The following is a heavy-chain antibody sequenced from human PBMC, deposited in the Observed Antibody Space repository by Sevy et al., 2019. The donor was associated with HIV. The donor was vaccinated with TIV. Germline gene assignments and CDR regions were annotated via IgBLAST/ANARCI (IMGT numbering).Heavy chain of an antibody. J-gene: IGHJ4*02. V-gene: IGHV3-7*01. D-gene: IGHD5-18*01. CDR2: MKEDGSER. CDR1: GFTFSSYW. Sequence: GGSLRLSCAASGFTFSSYWMSWVRQAPGKGLEWVATMKEDGSERNYVDSVKGRFTISRDNAKNSLYLQMNSLRAEDTAVYYCVREGVGGYTYSLDCWGQGTLVTVSS. CDR3: VREGVGGYTYSLDC.